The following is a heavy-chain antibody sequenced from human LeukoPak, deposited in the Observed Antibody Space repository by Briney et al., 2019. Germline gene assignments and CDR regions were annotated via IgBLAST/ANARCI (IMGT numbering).Heavy chain of an antibody. CDR1: GFTFSSYA. CDR2: ISGSDGNT. CDR3: AKDQGVGAKTYFDY. Sequence: GGSLRLSCAASGFTFSSYAMSWVRQAPGKGLEWVSGISGSDGNTYYADSVKGRFTTSRDNSKNTLNLQMNSLRAEDTAVYYCAKDQGVGAKTYFDYRGQGTLVTVSS. D-gene: IGHD1-26*01. J-gene: IGHJ4*02. V-gene: IGHV3-23*01.